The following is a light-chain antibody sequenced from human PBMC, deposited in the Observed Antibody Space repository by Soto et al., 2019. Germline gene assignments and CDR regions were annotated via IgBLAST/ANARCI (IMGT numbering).Light chain of an antibody. Sequence: QSVLTQPASVSGSPGQSITISCTGTSSDVGGYNYVSWYQQHPGKAPKLMIYEVSNRPSGVSNRFSGSKSGNTASLTISGLQAADEGDYFCTSYTGSSVCVFGRGTKVTVL. CDR1: SSDVGGYNY. CDR2: EVS. V-gene: IGLV2-14*01. J-gene: IGLJ1*01. CDR3: TSYTGSSVCV.